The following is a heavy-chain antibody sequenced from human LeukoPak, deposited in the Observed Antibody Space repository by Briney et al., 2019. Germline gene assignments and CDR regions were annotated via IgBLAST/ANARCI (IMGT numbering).Heavy chain of an antibody. D-gene: IGHD1-14*01. V-gene: IGHV1-18*01. CDR1: GYTVTSYG. CDR3: AREPRIEYYMDV. CDR2: ISAYNGNT. Sequence: ASLKVSCKASGYTVTSYGISWVRQAPGQGRDRMGWISAYNGNTNYAQKLQGRVTMTTDTSTSTAYMELRSLRSDDTAVYYCAREPRIEYYMDVWGKGTTVTISS. J-gene: IGHJ6*03.